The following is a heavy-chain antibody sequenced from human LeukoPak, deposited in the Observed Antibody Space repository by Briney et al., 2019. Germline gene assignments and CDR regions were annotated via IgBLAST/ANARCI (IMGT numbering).Heavy chain of an antibody. CDR3: ARDEYYYDSSGYYFPGGLHY. CDR1: GYTLTELS. CDR2: FDPEDGET. J-gene: IGHJ4*02. V-gene: IGHV1-24*01. D-gene: IGHD3-22*01. Sequence: GASVKVSCKVSGYTLTELSMHWVRQAPGKGLEWMGGFDPEDGETIYAQKFQGRVTMTEDTSTDTAYMELSSLRSEDTAVYYCARDEYYYDSSGYYFPGGLHYWGQGTLVTVSS.